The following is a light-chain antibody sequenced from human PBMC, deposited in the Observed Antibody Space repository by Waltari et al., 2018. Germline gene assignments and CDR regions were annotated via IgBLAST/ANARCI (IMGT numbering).Light chain of an antibody. CDR1: QDISKY. CDR3: QQYDNLPVT. V-gene: IGKV1-33*01. J-gene: IGKJ1*01. CDR2: GAS. Sequence: DIVMTPSPSSLSASVRERVTITCQASQDISKYLSWYQQKPGKAPKLLIYGASNLETGVPSRFSGSGSGTDFTFTISSLQAEDIATYYCQQYDNLPVTFGQGTKVEIK.